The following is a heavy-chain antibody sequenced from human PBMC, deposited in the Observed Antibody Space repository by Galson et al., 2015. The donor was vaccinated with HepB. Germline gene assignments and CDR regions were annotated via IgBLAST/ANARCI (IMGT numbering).Heavy chain of an antibody. CDR2: INHSGST. CDR3: ARLPRGYGLYYYGMDV. CDR1: GGSFSGYY. V-gene: IGHV4-34*01. J-gene: IGHJ6*02. Sequence: ETLSLTCAVYGGSFSGYYWSWIRQPPGKGLEWIGEINHSGSTNYNPSLKSRVTISVDTSKNQFSLKLSSVTAADTAVYYCARLPRGYGLYYYGMDVWGQGTTVTVSS. D-gene: IGHD6-25*01.